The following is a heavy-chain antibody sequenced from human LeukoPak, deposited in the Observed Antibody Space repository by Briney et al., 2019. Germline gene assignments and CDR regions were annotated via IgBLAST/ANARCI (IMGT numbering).Heavy chain of an antibody. D-gene: IGHD3-22*01. J-gene: IGHJ4*02. CDR2: ISSSSSTI. CDR1: GFTFSSYS. V-gene: IGHV3-48*01. CDR3: ARGPNSSGYYSHPFDY. Sequence: GGSLRLSCAASGFTFSSYSMNWVRQAPGKGLEWVSYISSSSSTIYYADPVKGRFTISRDNAKNSLYLQMNSLRAEDTAVYYCARGPNSSGYYSHPFDYWGQGTLVTVSS.